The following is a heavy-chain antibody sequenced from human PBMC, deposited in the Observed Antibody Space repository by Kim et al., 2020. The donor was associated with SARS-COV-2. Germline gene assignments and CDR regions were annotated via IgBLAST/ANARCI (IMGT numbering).Heavy chain of an antibody. CDR3: ARGTPVVIDNYYYYGLDV. J-gene: IGHJ6*02. CDR2: MYTSGNT. Sequence: SETLSLTCTVSGGSVSSYYWSWVRQPAGKGLELIGRMYTSGNTNYNPSLRSRVTMSVDTSKNQFSLKLSSVTAADTAVYYCARGTPVVIDNYYYYGLDVWGQGTTVTVSS. V-gene: IGHV4-4*07. D-gene: IGHD2-21*01. CDR1: GGSVSSYY.